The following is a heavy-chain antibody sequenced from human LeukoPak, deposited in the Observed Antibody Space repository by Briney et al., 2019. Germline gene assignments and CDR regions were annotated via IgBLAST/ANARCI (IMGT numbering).Heavy chain of an antibody. CDR3: ARGNPRVSVVVVTAIPIDLRGFDY. CDR2: INHSGST. V-gene: IGHV4-34*01. D-gene: IGHD2-21*02. CDR1: GGSFSGYY. J-gene: IGHJ4*02. Sequence: TSETLSLTCAVYGGSFSGYYWSWIRQPPGKGLEWIGEINHSGSTNYNPSLKSRVTISVDTSKNQFSLKLSSVTAADTAVYYCARGNPRVSVVVVTAIPIDLRGFDYWGQGTLVTVSS.